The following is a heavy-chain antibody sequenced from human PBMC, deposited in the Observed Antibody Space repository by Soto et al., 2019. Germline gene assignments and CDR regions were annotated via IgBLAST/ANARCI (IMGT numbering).Heavy chain of an antibody. CDR3: ARGPHPFWSGSGEFDT. V-gene: IGHV1-46*01. CDR1: GYTFTSYY. CDR2: INPSGGST. Sequence: ASVKVSCKASGYTFTSYYMHWVRQAPGRGLEWMGIINPSGGSTSYAQKFQGRVTMTRDTSTSTVYMELSSLRSEGTAVYYCARGPHPFWSGSGEFDTWGQGTLVTVSS. J-gene: IGHJ5*02. D-gene: IGHD3-3*01.